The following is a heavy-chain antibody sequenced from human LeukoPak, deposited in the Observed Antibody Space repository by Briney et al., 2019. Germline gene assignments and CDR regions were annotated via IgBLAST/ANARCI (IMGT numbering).Heavy chain of an antibody. CDR3: ARGPALQDIVVVVADSIDY. V-gene: IGHV4-34*01. CDR2: INHSGST. Sequence: SETLSLTCAVYGGSFSGYYWSWIRQPPGKGLEWIGEINHSGSTNYNPSLESRVTISVDTSKNQFSLKLSSVTAADTAVYYCARGPALQDIVVVVADSIDYWGQGTLVTVSS. CDR1: GGSFSGYY. D-gene: IGHD2-15*01. J-gene: IGHJ4*02.